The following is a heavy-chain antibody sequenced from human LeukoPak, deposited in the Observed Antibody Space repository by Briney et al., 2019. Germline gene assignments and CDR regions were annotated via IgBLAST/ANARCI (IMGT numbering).Heavy chain of an antibody. CDR2: ISASGGST. Sequence: PGGSLRLSCAASGFSINSYVMTWVRQAPGKGLEWVSDISASGGSTYYADSVKGRFTISRDNSKNTLYLQMNSLRAEDTAVYYCAKERGKTYYFDYWGQGTLVTVSS. CDR1: GFSINSYV. CDR3: AKERGKTYYFDY. V-gene: IGHV3-23*01. J-gene: IGHJ4*02.